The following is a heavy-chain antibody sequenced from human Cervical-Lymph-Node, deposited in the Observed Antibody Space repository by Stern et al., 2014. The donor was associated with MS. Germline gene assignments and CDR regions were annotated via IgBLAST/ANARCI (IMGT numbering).Heavy chain of an antibody. J-gene: IGHJ5*02. CDR3: AKYTGPYYYDSSGRDWFDP. V-gene: IGHV3-23*04. D-gene: IGHD3-22*01. CDR2: ISGSGGST. CDR1: GFTFSSYA. Sequence: EVQLVESGGGLVQPGGSLRLSCAASGFTFSSYAMSWVRQAPGKGLEWVSAISGSGGSTYYADSVKGRFTISRDNSKNTLYLQMNSLRAEDTAVYYCAKYTGPYYYDSSGRDWFDPWGQGTLVTVSS.